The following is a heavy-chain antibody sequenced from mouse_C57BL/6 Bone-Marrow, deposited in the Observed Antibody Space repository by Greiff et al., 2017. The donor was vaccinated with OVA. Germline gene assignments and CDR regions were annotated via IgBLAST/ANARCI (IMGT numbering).Heavy chain of an antibody. D-gene: IGHD2-4*01. J-gene: IGHJ4*01. Sequence: EVKLVESGGGLVKPGGSLKLSCAASGFTFSDYGMHWVRQAPEKGLEWVAYISSGSSTISRDNAKNTLFLQMTSLRSEDTAMYYCARPGYDYDGRLMMDYWGQGTSVTVSS. CDR1: GFTFSDYG. CDR2: ISSGSS. V-gene: IGHV5-17*01. CDR3: ARPGYDYDGRLMMDY.